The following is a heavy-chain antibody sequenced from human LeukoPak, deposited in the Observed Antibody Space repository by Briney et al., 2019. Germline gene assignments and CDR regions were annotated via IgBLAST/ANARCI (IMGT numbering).Heavy chain of an antibody. Sequence: ASAKLSCKASGYTFTDYYIHWLRQAPGEGPEWMGMINLIAGLTDVAPKFQGRVTMTRDTSTSTVYMDLTSLGSEDTVVYYGWVYRRGPLPYYFDVWGQGTLVTVSS. CDR3: WVYRRGPLPYYFDV. CDR1: GYTFTDYY. V-gene: IGHV1-46*01. J-gene: IGHJ4*02. D-gene: IGHD6-19*01. CDR2: INLIAGLT.